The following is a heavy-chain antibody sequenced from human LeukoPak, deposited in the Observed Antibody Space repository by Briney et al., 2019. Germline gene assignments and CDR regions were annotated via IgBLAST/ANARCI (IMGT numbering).Heavy chain of an antibody. Sequence: SETLSLTCSVSGGPIRSNLYYWAWIRQSPGKGLEWIGYIYDSGSTNYNPSLKSRVTISVDTSKNQFSLKLSSVTAADTAVFYCASLTTADAFDIWGQGTMVTVSS. D-gene: IGHD3-22*01. CDR1: GGPIRSNLYY. J-gene: IGHJ3*02. CDR3: ASLTTADAFDI. CDR2: IYDSGST. V-gene: IGHV4-61*05.